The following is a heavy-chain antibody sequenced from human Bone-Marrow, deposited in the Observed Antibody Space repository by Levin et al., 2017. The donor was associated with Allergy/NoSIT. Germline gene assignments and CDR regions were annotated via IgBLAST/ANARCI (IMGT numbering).Heavy chain of an antibody. J-gene: IGHJ6*04. CDR3: SRVDYRLVFLTFKHYGMDV. CDR2: IKSKTLGGTT. V-gene: IGHV3-49*04. CDR1: GFTFRDSS. D-gene: IGHD6-19*01. Sequence: PGESLKISCTASGFTFRDSSMTWVRQAPGKGLEWVGFIKSKTLGGTTEFAASVKGRFTMSRDDSKNIAYLQMSSLRTEDTAVYYCSRVDYRLVFLTFKHYGMDVWGKGTTVTVSS.